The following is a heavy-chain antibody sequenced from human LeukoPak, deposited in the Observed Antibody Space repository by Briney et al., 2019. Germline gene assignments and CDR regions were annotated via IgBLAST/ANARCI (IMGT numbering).Heavy chain of an antibody. CDR3: AKDRRPLMIVVVITHYFDY. CDR2: ISGSGGST. D-gene: IGHD3-22*01. J-gene: IGHJ4*02. Sequence: HPGGSLRLSCAASGFTFSSYAMSWVRLAPGKGLEWVSAISGSGGSTYYADSVKGRFTISRDNSKNTLYLQMNSLRAEDTAVYYCAKDRRPLMIVVVITHYFDYWGQGTLVTVSS. V-gene: IGHV3-23*01. CDR1: GFTFSSYA.